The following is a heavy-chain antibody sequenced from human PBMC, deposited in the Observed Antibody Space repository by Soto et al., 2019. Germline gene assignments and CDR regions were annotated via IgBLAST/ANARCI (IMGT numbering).Heavy chain of an antibody. Sequence: ASVKVSCKASGYTFTNYGISWVRQAPGQGLEWMGWTSAHNGNTNYAQKLQGRVTMTIDTSTSTAYMELNSLRAEDTAVYYCAFSSEGGSSGGDFDYWGQGTLVTVSS. D-gene: IGHD2-15*01. CDR1: GYTFTNYG. J-gene: IGHJ4*02. V-gene: IGHV1-18*04. CDR3: AFSSEGGSSGGDFDY. CDR2: TSAHNGNT.